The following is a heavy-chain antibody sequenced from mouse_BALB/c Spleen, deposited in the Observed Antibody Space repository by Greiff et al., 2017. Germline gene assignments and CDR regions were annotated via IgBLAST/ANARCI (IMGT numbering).Heavy chain of an antibody. V-gene: IGHV1-54*03. J-gene: IGHJ3*01. D-gene: IGHD2-4*01. CDR3: ARDDYDVFAY. Sequence: QVQLKQSGAELVRPGTSVKVSCKASGYAFTNYLIEWVKQRPGQGLEWIGVINPGSGGTNYNEKFKGKATLTADKSSSTAYMQLSSLTSDDSAVYFCARDDYDVFAYWGQGTLVTVSA. CDR2: INPGSGGT. CDR1: GYAFTNYL.